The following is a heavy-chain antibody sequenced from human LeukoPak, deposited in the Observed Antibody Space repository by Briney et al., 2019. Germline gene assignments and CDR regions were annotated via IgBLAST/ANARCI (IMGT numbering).Heavy chain of an antibody. CDR1: GGSISSYY. Sequence: SETLSLTCTVSGGSISSYYWSWIRQPPGKGLEWIGYIYYSGSTNYNPSLKSRVTMSVDTSKNQFSLKLSSVTAADTAVYYCASSWQPGYSGSWYFAFDIWGQGTMVTVSS. J-gene: IGHJ3*02. CDR2: IYYSGST. V-gene: IGHV4-59*08. D-gene: IGHD6-13*01. CDR3: ASSWQPGYSGSWYFAFDI.